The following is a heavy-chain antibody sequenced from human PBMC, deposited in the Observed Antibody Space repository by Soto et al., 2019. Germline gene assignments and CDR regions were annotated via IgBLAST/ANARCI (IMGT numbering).Heavy chain of an antibody. Sequence: GGSLRLSCAASGFTFSNAWMNWVRQAPGKGLEWVGRIKSKTDGGTTDYAAPVKGRFTISRDDSKNTLYLQMNSLKTEDTAVYYCTTCNYDILTGYTDAFDIWGQGTMVTVSS. CDR3: TTCNYDILTGYTDAFDI. V-gene: IGHV3-15*07. CDR2: IKSKTDGGTT. J-gene: IGHJ3*02. D-gene: IGHD3-9*01. CDR1: GFTFSNAW.